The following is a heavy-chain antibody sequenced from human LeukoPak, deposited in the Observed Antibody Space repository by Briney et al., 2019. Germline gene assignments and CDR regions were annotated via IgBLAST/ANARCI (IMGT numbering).Heavy chain of an antibody. V-gene: IGHV1-69*05. Sequence: ASVKVSCKASGGTFSSYAISWVRQAPGQGLEWMGRIIPIFGTANYAQKFQGRVTITTDESTSTAYMELSSLRSEDTAVYYCARYYYDSSGYLDYWGQGTLVTVS. D-gene: IGHD3-22*01. J-gene: IGHJ4*02. CDR3: ARYYYDSSGYLDY. CDR2: IIPIFGTA. CDR1: GGTFSSYA.